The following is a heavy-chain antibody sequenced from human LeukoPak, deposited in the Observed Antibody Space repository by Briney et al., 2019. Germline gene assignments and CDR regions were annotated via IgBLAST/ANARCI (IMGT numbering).Heavy chain of an antibody. CDR1: GYTFTSYD. CDR2: MNPNSGNT. Sequence: GASVKVSCKASGYTFTSYDINWGRQATGQGLEWRGWMNPNSGNTGYAQKFQGRVTMTRNTSISTAYMELSSLRSEDTAVYYCARDPSGSYGSAFDIWGQGTMVTVSS. V-gene: IGHV1-8*01. J-gene: IGHJ3*02. CDR3: ARDPSGSYGSAFDI. D-gene: IGHD1-26*01.